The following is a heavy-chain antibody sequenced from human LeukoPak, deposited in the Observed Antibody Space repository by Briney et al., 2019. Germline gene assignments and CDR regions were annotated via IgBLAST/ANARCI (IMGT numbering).Heavy chain of an antibody. J-gene: IGHJ4*02. CDR2: MNPNSGGT. D-gene: IGHD3-9*01. V-gene: IGHV1-2*02. CDR3: ARDPADILTGYYYFDY. Sequence: ASVKVSCKASGYTFTSYDINWVRQATGQGLEWMGWMNPNSGGTNYAQKFQGRVTMTRDTSISTAYMELSRLRSDDTAVYYCARDPADILTGYYYFDYWGQGTLVTVSS. CDR1: GYTFTSYD.